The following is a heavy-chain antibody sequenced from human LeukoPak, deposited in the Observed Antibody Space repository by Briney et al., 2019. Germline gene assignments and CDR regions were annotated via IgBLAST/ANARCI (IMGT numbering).Heavy chain of an antibody. CDR1: GFTFSSYE. V-gene: IGHV3-48*03. CDR3: AKDKAAYSSGLRTTFDY. Sequence: GGSLRLSCAASGFTFSSYEMNWVRQAPGKGLEWVSYISSSGSTIYYADSVKGRFTISRDNAKNSLYLQMNSLRAEDTAVYYCAKDKAAYSSGLRTTFDYWGQGTLVTVSS. CDR2: ISSSGSTI. D-gene: IGHD6-19*01. J-gene: IGHJ4*02.